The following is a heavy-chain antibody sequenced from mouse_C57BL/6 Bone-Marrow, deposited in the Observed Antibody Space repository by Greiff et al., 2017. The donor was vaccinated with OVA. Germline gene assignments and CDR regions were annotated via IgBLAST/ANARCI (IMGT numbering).Heavy chain of an antibody. CDR3: ARRRYDYYAMDY. CDR2: ISNGGGST. CDR1: GFTFSDYY. V-gene: IGHV5-12*01. J-gene: IGHJ4*01. Sequence: EVQLVESGGGLVQPGGSLKLSCAASGFTFSDYYMYWVRQTPEKRLEWVAYISNGGGSTYYPDTVKGRFTISRDNAKNTLYLQMSRLKSEDTAMYYCARRRYDYYAMDYWGQGTSVTVSS.